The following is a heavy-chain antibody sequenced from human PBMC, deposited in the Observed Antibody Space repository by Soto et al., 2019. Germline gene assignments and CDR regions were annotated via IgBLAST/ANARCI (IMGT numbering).Heavy chain of an antibody. CDR2: MNPINGAA. Sequence: ASVKVSCKASGYDFTAYDINWVRQASGQGLEWMGWMNPINGAAGSVRRFQGRVSMTRNTATGTAYLELTSLRSDDTAVYYCGRGPSPRAPAGGTPYYYAMDVWGQGTTVTVSS. J-gene: IGHJ6*02. CDR1: GYDFTAYD. CDR3: GRGPSPRAPAGGTPYYYAMDV. V-gene: IGHV1-8*02. D-gene: IGHD6-13*01.